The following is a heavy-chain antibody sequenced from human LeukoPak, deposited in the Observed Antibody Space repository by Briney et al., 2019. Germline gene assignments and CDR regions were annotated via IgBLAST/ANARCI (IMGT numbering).Heavy chain of an antibody. Sequence: GGSLRLSCVASGFTFSSYTMAWVRQAPGKGLDWVSAIGDSGRRTYHADSVKGRFTISRDNSKNTVYLQMDSLRAEDTAVYYCPKASRSSRPYSFGSWGQGILVTVSS. CDR3: PKASRSSRPYSFGS. J-gene: IGHJ4*02. CDR2: IGDSGRRT. CDR1: GFTFSSYT. D-gene: IGHD1-26*01. V-gene: IGHV3-23*01.